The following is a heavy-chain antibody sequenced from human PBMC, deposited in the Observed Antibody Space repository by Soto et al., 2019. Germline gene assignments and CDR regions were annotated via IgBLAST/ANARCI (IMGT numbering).Heavy chain of an antibody. D-gene: IGHD2-21*02. V-gene: IGHV3-15*07. Sequence: EVQLVESGGGLVKPGGSLRLSCAASGFTFSNAWMNWVRQAPGKGLEWVGRIKSKTDGGTTDYAAPVKGRFTISRDDSKNTLYLQMNSLKSDDTAVYYCTTEAGCGRDCYSGRIGGDYWGQGTLVTVSS. J-gene: IGHJ4*02. CDR1: GFTFSNAW. CDR3: TTEAGCGRDCYSGRIGGDY. CDR2: IKSKTDGGTT.